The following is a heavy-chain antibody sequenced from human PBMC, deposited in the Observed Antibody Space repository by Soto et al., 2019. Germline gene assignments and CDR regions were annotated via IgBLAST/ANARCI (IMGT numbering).Heavy chain of an antibody. J-gene: IGHJ4*02. V-gene: IGHV3-15*01. D-gene: IGHD6-13*01. Sequence: EVQLVESGGGLVKPGGSLRLSCAASGFTFSHAWMSWVRQAPGKGLEWVGRIKSKTDGGTTDYAAPVKGRFTISRDDSKNTLYLQMNSLKTEDTAVYYCTTLPGIAAPGYWGQGTLVTVSS. CDR3: TTLPGIAAPGY. CDR1: GFTFSHAW. CDR2: IKSKTDGGTT.